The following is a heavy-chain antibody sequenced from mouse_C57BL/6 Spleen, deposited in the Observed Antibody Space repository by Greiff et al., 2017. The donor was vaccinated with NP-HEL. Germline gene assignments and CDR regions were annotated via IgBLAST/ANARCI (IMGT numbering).Heavy chain of an antibody. CDR2: FHPYNDDT. CDR1: GYTFTTYP. D-gene: IGHD1-1*01. J-gene: IGHJ1*03. CDR3: ARRYYYGSSYEYWDLDV. V-gene: IGHV1-47*01. Sequence: VQLQQSGAELVKPGASVKLSCKASGYTFTTYPIEWMKQNHGKSLEWIGNFHPYNDDTKYNEKFKGKATLTVDKSSSTVYLELSRLTSDDSAVYYCARRYYYGSSYEYWDLDVWGTGTTVTVSS.